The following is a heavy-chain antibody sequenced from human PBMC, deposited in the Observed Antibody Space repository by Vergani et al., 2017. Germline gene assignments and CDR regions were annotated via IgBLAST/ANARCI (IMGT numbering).Heavy chain of an antibody. CDR2: IVVGSGNT. Sequence: QMQLVQSGPEVKKPGTSVKVSCKASGFTFTSSAMQWVRQARGQRLEWIGWIVVGSGNTNYAQKFQERVTITRDMSTSTAYMELSSLRSEDTAVYYCARVWIQLWPDYYYYMDVWGKGTTVTVSS. J-gene: IGHJ6*03. CDR3: ARVWIQLWPDYYYYMDV. CDR1: GFTFTSSA. D-gene: IGHD5-18*01. V-gene: IGHV1-58*02.